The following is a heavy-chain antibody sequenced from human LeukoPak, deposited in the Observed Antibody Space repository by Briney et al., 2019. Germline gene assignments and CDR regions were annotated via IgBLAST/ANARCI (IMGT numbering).Heavy chain of an antibody. CDR2: ISAYNGNT. CDR3: AREYIGYSSGWDHWFDP. CDR1: GYTFTSYG. J-gene: IGHJ5*02. V-gene: IGHV1-18*01. D-gene: IGHD6-19*01. Sequence: ASVKVSCKASGYTFTSYGISRVRQAPGQGLEWMGWISAYNGNTNYAQKLQGRVTMTADTSTSTAYMELRSLRSDDTAVYYCAREYIGYSSGWDHWFDPWGQGTLVTVSS.